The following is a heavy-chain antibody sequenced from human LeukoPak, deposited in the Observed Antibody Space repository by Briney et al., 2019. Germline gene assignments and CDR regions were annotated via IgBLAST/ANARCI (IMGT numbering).Heavy chain of an antibody. D-gene: IGHD3-10*01. J-gene: IGHJ5*02. CDR1: GYTFTSYA. CDR3: ARGWVRGVIKWFDP. CDR2: INTNTGNP. Sequence: ASVKVSCKASGYTFTSYAMNWVRQAPGQGLEWMGWINTNTGNPTYAQGFTGRFVFSLDTSVSTAYLQISSLKAEDTAVYYCARGWVRGVIKWFDPWGQGTLVTVSS. V-gene: IGHV7-4-1*02.